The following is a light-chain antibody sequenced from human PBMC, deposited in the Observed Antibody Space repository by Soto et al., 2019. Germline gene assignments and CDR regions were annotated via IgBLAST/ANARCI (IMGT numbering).Light chain of an antibody. CDR3: QKCNSAPFT. CDR2: AAS. Sequence: DIQMTQSPSSLSASVGDRVTITCRASQGISNSLDWYQQKPGKVPKLLIYAASTLQSGVRSRFSGSGSGTDFTLTISSLQPEDVATYYCQKCNSAPFTFGPGTKVDIK. CDR1: QGISNS. V-gene: IGKV1-27*01. J-gene: IGKJ3*01.